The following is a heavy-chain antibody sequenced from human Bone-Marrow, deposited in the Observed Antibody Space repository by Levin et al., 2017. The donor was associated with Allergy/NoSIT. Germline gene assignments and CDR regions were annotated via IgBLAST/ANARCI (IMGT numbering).Heavy chain of an antibody. J-gene: IGHJ4*02. CDR3: ARDHHYCSSTSCPGLFDY. CDR1: GGSISSYY. V-gene: IGHV4-4*07. Sequence: SETLSLTCTVSGGSISSYYGSWIRQPAGKGLEWIGRIYTSGSTNYNPSLKSRVTMSVDTSKNQFSLKLSSVTAADTAVYYCARDHHYCSSTSCPGLFDYWGQGTLVTVSS. D-gene: IGHD2-2*01. CDR2: IYTSGST.